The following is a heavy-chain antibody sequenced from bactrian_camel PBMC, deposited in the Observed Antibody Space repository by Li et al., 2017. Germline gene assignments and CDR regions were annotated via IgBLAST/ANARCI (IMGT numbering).Heavy chain of an antibody. CDR2: IRRDGGET. CDR3: AADSFGGSWYCALKADEYQH. CDR1: VPINRYH. Sequence: VQLVESGGGTVQAGGSLTLSCRAPVPINRYHMGWFRQTPGKEREGIAAIRRDGGETWYAASVKGRFTVSRDNAKNTLYLEMSDLTPEDSAMYYCAADSFGGSWYCALKADEYQHWGQGTQVSVS. V-gene: IGHV3-3*01. D-gene: IGHD6*01. J-gene: IGHJ4*01.